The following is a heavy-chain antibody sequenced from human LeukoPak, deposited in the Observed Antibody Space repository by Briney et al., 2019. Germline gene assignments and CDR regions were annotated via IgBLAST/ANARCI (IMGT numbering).Heavy chain of an antibody. J-gene: IGHJ4*02. CDR3: ARMSDIVVVVAGGPLGY. Sequence: GASVTVSCKASGGTFSSYAIGWVRQAPGQGLEWMGGIIPIFGTANYAQKFQGRVTMTRDTSTSTVYMELSSLRSEDTAVYYCARMSDIVVVVAGGPLGYWGQGTLVTVSS. D-gene: IGHD2-15*01. CDR2: IIPIFGTA. CDR1: GGTFSSYA. V-gene: IGHV1-69*05.